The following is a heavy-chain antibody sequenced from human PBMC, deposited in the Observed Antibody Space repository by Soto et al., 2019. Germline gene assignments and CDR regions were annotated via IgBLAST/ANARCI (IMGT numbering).Heavy chain of an antibody. Sequence: SSETLSLTCSVAAASITTTDYYWVWLRQAPGKGLEWIVSLLHTGSTYYNPSLESRVTVSVDPSKNQFSLQLSFGTAADTAVYYCASSRWRLISYYFDSWGLGTLVTVSS. CDR1: AASITTTDYY. CDR3: ASSRWRLISYYFDS. V-gene: IGHV4-39*01. J-gene: IGHJ4*02. CDR2: LLHTGST. D-gene: IGHD2-8*01.